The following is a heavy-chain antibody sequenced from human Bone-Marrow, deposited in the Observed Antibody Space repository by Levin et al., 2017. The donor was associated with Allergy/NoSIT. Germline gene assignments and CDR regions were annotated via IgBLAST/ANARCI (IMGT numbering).Heavy chain of an antibody. J-gene: IGHJ4*02. Sequence: SQTLSLPCTVSGGSISSGDYYWTWIRQSPGQGLEWIGYTYYIGTTYYNPSLKSRLTISVDTSKNQFSLKLSSVTAADTAVYFCARNNNHDSRATEFDYWGRRILFPLSS. CDR3: ARNNNHDSRATEFDY. CDR1: GGSISSGDYY. D-gene: IGHD1-14*01. V-gene: IGHV4-30-4*01. CDR2: TYYIGTT.